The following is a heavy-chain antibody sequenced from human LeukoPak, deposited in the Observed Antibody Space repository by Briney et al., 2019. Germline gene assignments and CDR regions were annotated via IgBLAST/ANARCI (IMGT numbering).Heavy chain of an antibody. J-gene: IGHJ3*02. CDR1: GFTFSSYA. Sequence: GGSLRLSCAASGFTFSSYAMSWVRQAPGKGLEWVSAISGSGGSTYYADSVKGRFTISRDNSKNTLYLQMNSLRAEDTAVYYCAKPQDSYYDFWSGHPGAFDIWGQGTMVTVSS. V-gene: IGHV3-23*01. CDR3: AKPQDSYYDFWSGHPGAFDI. CDR2: ISGSGGST. D-gene: IGHD3-3*01.